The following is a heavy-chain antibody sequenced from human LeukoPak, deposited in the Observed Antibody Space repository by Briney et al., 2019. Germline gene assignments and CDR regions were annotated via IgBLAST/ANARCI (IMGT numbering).Heavy chain of an antibody. Sequence: GGSLRLSCGASGFTFSSYEMNWVRQAPGKGLEWVSYISSSGSTIYYADSVKGRFTISRDSAKNSLYLQMNSLRAEDTAVYYCAELGITMIGGVWGKGTTVTISS. J-gene: IGHJ6*04. CDR3: AELGITMIGGV. D-gene: IGHD3-10*02. CDR1: GFTFSSYE. V-gene: IGHV3-48*03. CDR2: ISSSGSTI.